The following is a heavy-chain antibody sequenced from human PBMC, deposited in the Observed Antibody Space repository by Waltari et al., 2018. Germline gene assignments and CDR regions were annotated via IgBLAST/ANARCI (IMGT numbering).Heavy chain of an antibody. CDR2: ISAYNGNT. D-gene: IGHD3-22*01. Sequence: QVQLVQSGAEVKKPGASVKVSCKASGYTFTSYGISWVRQAPGQGLEWLGWISAYNGNTNYAQKLQGRVTMNTDTSTSTAYMELRSLRSDDTAVYYCARDLPFITMMAVPPEYFDYWGQGTLVTVSS. V-gene: IGHV1-18*01. J-gene: IGHJ4*02. CDR3: ARDLPFITMMAVPPEYFDY. CDR1: GYTFTSYG.